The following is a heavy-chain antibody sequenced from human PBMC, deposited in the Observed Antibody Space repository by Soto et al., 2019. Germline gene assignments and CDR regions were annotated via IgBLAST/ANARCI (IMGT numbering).Heavy chain of an antibody. J-gene: IGHJ6*02. D-gene: IGHD2-15*01. CDR2: ISGSGGST. CDR3: AKDLGGAAKNPDYYYYYGMDV. V-gene: IGHV3-23*01. Sequence: GGSLRLSCAASGFTFSSYAMSWVRQAPGKGLEWVSAISGSGGSTYYADSVKGRFTISRDNSKNTLYLQMNSLRAEDTAVYYCAKDLGGAAKNPDYYYYYGMDVWGQGTTVTVSS. CDR1: GFTFSSYA.